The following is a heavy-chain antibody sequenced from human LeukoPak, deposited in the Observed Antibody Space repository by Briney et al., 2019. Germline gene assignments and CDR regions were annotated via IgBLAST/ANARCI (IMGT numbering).Heavy chain of an antibody. D-gene: IGHD4-23*01. CDR1: GFTFSNYA. V-gene: IGHV3-23*01. CDR2: ISGSGTTT. CDR3: AKVSAGKSTVETID. Sequence: QSGGSLRLSCAASGFTFSNYAMSWVRQAPGKGLEWVSAISGSGTTTYYADSVKGRFTISRDNSKNTLYLQMNSLRAEDTAVYHCAKVSAGKSTVETIDWGQGALVTVSS. J-gene: IGHJ4*02.